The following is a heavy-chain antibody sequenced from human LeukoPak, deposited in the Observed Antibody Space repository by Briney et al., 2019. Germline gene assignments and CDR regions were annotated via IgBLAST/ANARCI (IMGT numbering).Heavy chain of an antibody. CDR3: AATYYDFWSGYQRPFDP. D-gene: IGHD3-3*01. Sequence: ASVKVSCKVSGYTLTELSMHWVRQAPGKGLEWMGGFDPEDGETIYAQKFQGRVTMTEVTSTDTAYMELSSLRSEDTAVYYCAATYYDFWSGYQRPFDPWGQGTLVTVSS. V-gene: IGHV1-24*01. J-gene: IGHJ5*02. CDR2: FDPEDGET. CDR1: GYTLTELS.